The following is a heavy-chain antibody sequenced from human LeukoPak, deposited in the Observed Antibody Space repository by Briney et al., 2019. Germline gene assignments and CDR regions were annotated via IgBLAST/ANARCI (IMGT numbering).Heavy chain of an antibody. CDR2: FHYSGST. Sequence: SETLSLACTVSAGSISSYYWSWIRQPPGKVLEWIGYFHYSGSTNSNPSLKSHVTISVDPSKNQFSLKLSSVTAADAAVYYCASWSTGDYVRCDYWGQGTLVTVSS. V-gene: IGHV4-59*13. J-gene: IGHJ4*02. CDR3: ASWSTGDYVRCDY. CDR1: AGSISSYY. D-gene: IGHD4-17*01.